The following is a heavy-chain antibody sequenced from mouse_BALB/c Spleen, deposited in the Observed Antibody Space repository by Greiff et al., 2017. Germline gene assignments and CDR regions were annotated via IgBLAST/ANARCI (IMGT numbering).Heavy chain of an antibody. J-gene: IGHJ1*01. V-gene: IGHV5-6-3*01. CDR2: INSNCGST. CDR3: ASITTVVYFDV. Sequence: EVQGVESGGGLVQPGGSLKLSCAASGFTFSSYGMSWVRQTPDKRLELVATINSNCGSTYYPDSVKGRFTISRDNAKNTLYLQMSSLKSEDTAMYYCASITTVVYFDVWGAGTTVTVSS. D-gene: IGHD1-1*01. CDR1: GFTFSSYG.